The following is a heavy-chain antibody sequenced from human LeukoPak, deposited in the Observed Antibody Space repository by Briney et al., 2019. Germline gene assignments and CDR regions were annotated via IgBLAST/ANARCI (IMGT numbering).Heavy chain of an antibody. V-gene: IGHV3-53*01. CDR2: IYRGGNT. D-gene: IGHD6-19*01. Sequence: GGSLRLSCAASGFTFSSYSMNWVRQAPGKGLEWVSIIYRGGNTNYADSVKGRFTISRDSSRNMLYLQMSSLRAEDTAVYYCARVASDSSGWYHFDYWGQGTLVSVSS. CDR3: ARVASDSSGWYHFDY. CDR1: GFTFSSYS. J-gene: IGHJ4*02.